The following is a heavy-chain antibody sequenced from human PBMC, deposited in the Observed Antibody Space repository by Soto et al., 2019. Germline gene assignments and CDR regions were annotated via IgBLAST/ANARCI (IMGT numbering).Heavy chain of an antibody. V-gene: IGHV4-59*08. D-gene: IGHD2-21*01. J-gene: IGHJ5*02. CDR1: GGSISSYY. CDR2: IYYSGST. Sequence: QVQLQESGPGLVKPSETLSLTCTVSGGSISSYYWSWIRQPPGKGLEWIGYIYYSGSTNYNPSLTIRVPISVDTSKNQSPLKLSSVTSAGTAVYYCARHHSTRAGWFGPGGQGTLVTVSP. CDR3: ARHHSTRAGWFGP.